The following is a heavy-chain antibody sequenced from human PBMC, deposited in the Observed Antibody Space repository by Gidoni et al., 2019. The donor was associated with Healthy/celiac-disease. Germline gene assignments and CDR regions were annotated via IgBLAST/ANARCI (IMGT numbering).Heavy chain of an antibody. CDR3: AKGSHYYDSSGYCLWY. Sequence: QVQLVESGGGVVQPGRSLRLSCAASGFTFSSYGMHWVRQAPGKGLEWVAVISYDGSNKYYADSVKGRFTISRDNSKNTLYLQMNSLRAEDTAVYYCAKGSHYYDSSGYCLWYWGQGTLVTVSS. CDR1: GFTFSSYG. J-gene: IGHJ4*02. V-gene: IGHV3-30*18. D-gene: IGHD3-22*01. CDR2: ISYDGSNK.